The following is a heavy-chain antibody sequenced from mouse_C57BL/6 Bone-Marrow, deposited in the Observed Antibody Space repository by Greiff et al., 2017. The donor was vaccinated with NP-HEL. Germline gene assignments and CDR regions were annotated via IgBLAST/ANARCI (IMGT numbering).Heavy chain of an antibody. D-gene: IGHD1-1*01. J-gene: IGHJ1*03. CDR3: ARHAHYGSSYAYFDV. V-gene: IGHV5-12*01. Sequence: DVKLVESGGGLVQPGGSLKLSCAASGFTFSDYYMYWVRQTPEKRLEWVAYISNGGGSTYYPDTVKGRFTISRDNAKNTLYLQMSRLKSEDTAMYYCARHAHYGSSYAYFDVWGTGTTVTVSS. CDR2: ISNGGGST. CDR1: GFTFSDYY.